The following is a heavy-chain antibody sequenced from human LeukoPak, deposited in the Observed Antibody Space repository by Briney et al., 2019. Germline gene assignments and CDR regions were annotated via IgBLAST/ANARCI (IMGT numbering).Heavy chain of an antibody. CDR3: ARDRTSSSHFDY. V-gene: IGHV1-2*02. CDR2: INPNSGGT. J-gene: IGHJ4*02. CDR1: GYTFSDYY. Sequence: GASVKVSCKASGYTFSDYYMQWGRQAPGQGLEWMGWINPNSGGTNYAQKFQGRVTMTRDTSISTAYMELSRLTSDDTAVYYCARDRTSSSHFDYWGQGTLVTVSS. D-gene: IGHD6-6*01.